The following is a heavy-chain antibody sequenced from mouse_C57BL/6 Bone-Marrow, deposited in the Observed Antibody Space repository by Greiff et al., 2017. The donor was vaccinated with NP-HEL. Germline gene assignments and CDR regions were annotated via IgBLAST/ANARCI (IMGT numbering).Heavy chain of an antibody. D-gene: IGHD6-1*01. CDR1: GYTFTSYG. CDR3: SSSLYFDY. Sequence: VKLVESGAELARPGASVKLSCKASGYTFTSYGISWVKQRTGQGLEWIGEIYPRSGNTYYNEKFKGKATLTADKSSSTAYMELRSLTSEDSAVYFCSSSLYFDYWGQGTTLTV. J-gene: IGHJ2*01. V-gene: IGHV1-81*01. CDR2: IYPRSGNT.